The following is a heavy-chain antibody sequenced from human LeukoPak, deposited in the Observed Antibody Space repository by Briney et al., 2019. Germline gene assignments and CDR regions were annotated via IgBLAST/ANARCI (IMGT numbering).Heavy chain of an antibody. V-gene: IGHV1-18*01. Sequence: GASVKVSCKASGYTFTSYGISWVRQAPGQGLEWMGWISAYNGNTNYAQKLQGRVTMTTDTSTSTAYMELRSLRSDDTAGYYCARDSYCSSTSCYPFDYWGQGTLVTVSS. CDR2: ISAYNGNT. CDR1: GYTFTSYG. J-gene: IGHJ4*02. CDR3: ARDSYCSSTSCYPFDY. D-gene: IGHD2-2*01.